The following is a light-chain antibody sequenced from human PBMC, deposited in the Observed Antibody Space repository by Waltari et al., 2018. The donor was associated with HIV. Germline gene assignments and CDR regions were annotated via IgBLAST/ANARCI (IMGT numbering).Light chain of an antibody. Sequence: AIQLTQSPSSLSASVGDRVTITCRASQGISDALAWYQQKPGKAPNVLIFDASRLKSGVPSRFSGSGSGTYFTLTISSLRPEDFATYYCQQYKTYPITYGGGTKVE. CDR2: DAS. CDR3: QQYKTYPIT. CDR1: QGISDA. J-gene: IGKJ4*01. V-gene: IGKV1-13*02.